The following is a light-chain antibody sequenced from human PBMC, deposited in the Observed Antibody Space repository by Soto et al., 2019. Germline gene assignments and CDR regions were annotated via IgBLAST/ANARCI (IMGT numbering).Light chain of an antibody. CDR1: ESVSDNY. Sequence: EIVLTQSPGTLSLSPGERATLSCRASESVSDNYLAWYQQRSGQAPRLVIYGASSRASAVPDRFRGSGSGADFTLTISRLEPEDFAVYYCLQYGSSPLTFGGGTKGEIK. V-gene: IGKV3-20*01. J-gene: IGKJ4*01. CDR2: GAS. CDR3: LQYGSSPLT.